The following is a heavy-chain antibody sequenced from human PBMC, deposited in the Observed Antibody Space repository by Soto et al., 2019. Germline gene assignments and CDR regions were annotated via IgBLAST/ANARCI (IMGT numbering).Heavy chain of an antibody. CDR1: GFTFDDYA. CDR3: ATLPGSSSGDY. Sequence: GGSLRLSCAASGFTFDDYAMHWVRQAPGKGLEWVSGISWNSGSIGYADSVKGRFTISRDNAKNSLYLQMNSLRAEDTALYYCATLPGSSSGDYWGQGTLVTVSS. V-gene: IGHV3-9*01. CDR2: ISWNSGSI. J-gene: IGHJ4*02. D-gene: IGHD6-6*01.